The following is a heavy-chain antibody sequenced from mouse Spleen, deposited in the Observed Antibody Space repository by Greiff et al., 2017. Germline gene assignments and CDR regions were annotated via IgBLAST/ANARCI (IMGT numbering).Heavy chain of an antibody. CDR3: ARSLYDGYLYAMDY. V-gene: IGHV1-81*01. CDR2: IYPRSGNT. Sequence: VKLLESGAELARPGASVKLSCKASGYTFTSYGISWVKQRTGQGLEWIGEIYPRSGNTYYNEKFKGKATLTADKSSSTAYMELRSLTSEDSAVYFCARSLYDGYLYAMDYWGQGTSVTVSS. J-gene: IGHJ4*01. CDR1: GYTFTSYG. D-gene: IGHD2-3*01.